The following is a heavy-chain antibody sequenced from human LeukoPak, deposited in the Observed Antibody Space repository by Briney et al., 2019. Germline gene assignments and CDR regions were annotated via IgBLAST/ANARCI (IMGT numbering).Heavy chain of an antibody. CDR3: ARDCGGGSCYGPYDAFDI. V-gene: IGHV3-48*03. Sequence: GGSLRLSCEASGFTFSSYEMNWVRQAPGKGLEWVSYISRSGSTRYYADSVKGRFTISRDNAKNSLYLQMNSLRAEDTAVYYCARDCGGGSCYGPYDAFDIWGQGTMVTVSS. CDR1: GFTFSSYE. CDR2: ISRSGSTR. D-gene: IGHD2-15*01. J-gene: IGHJ3*02.